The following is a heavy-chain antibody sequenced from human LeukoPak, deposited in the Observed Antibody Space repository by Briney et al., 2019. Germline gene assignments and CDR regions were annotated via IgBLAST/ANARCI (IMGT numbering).Heavy chain of an antibody. CDR3: ARSAVAGLGADY. CDR1: GGSFSGYY. V-gene: IGHV3-7*03. D-gene: IGHD6-19*01. Sequence: PSETLSLTCAVYGGSFSGYYWSWIRQAPGKGLEWVANIKQDGSEKYYVDSVKGRFTISRDNAKNSLYLQMNSLRAEDTAVYYCARSAVAGLGADYWGQGTLVTVSS. CDR2: IKQDGSEK. J-gene: IGHJ4*02.